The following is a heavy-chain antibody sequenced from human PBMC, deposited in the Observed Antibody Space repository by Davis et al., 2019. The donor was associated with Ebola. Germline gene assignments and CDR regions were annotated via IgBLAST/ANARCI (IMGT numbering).Heavy chain of an antibody. CDR3: ARREIYYDSSGSYYYYYMDV. CDR2: ISGSGGST. J-gene: IGHJ6*03. V-gene: IGHV3-23*01. CDR1: GFTFSSYA. Sequence: GESLKISCAASGFTFSSYAMSWVRQAPGKGLEWVSAISGSGGSTYYADSVKGRFTISRDNSKNTLYLQMNSLRAEDTAVYYCARREIYYDSSGSYYYYYMDVWGKGTTVTVSS. D-gene: IGHD3-22*01.